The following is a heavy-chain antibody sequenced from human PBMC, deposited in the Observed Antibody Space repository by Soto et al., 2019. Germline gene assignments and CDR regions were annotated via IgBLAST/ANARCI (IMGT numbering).Heavy chain of an antibody. D-gene: IGHD3-3*01. CDR2: ISGSDGKT. CDR3: ARWSYLDY. V-gene: IGHV3-23*01. Sequence: PGGSLRLSCAASGLSFCSYALSWVRQAPGKGLEWVSTISGSDGKTFYADSVKGRFSISRDTSQSTLYLQMNSLRADDTAMYYCARWSYLDYWGQGTRVTVSS. CDR1: GLSFCSYA. J-gene: IGHJ4*02.